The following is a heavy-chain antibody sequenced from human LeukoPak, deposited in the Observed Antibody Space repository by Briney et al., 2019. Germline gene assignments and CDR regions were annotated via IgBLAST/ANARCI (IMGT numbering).Heavy chain of an antibody. CDR2: ISSSSDYI. Sequence: GGSLRLSCAASGFTFSSYTMNWVRQAPGKGLEWVSSISSSSDYIYYADSVKGRFTISRDNAKNSLYLQMNSLRAEDTAVYYCARDSLELLNAFDIWGQGTMVTVSS. CDR3: ARDSLELLNAFDI. CDR1: GFTFSSYT. D-gene: IGHD1-7*01. V-gene: IGHV3-21*01. J-gene: IGHJ3*02.